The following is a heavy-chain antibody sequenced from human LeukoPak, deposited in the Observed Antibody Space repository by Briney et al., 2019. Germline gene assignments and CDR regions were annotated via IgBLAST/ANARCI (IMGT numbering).Heavy chain of an antibody. Sequence: SETLSLTCTVSGGSISSYYWSWIRQPPGKGLEWIGYIYYSGSTNYNPSLKSRVTISVDTPKNQFSLKLSSVTAADTAVYYCARAGTNCTNGVCSYYFDYWGQGTLVTVSS. CDR2: IYYSGST. D-gene: IGHD2-8*01. CDR1: GGSISSYY. CDR3: ARAGTNCTNGVCSYYFDY. J-gene: IGHJ4*02. V-gene: IGHV4-59*01.